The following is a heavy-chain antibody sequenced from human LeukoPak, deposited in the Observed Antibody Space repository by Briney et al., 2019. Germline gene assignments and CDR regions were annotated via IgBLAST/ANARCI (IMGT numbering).Heavy chain of an antibody. J-gene: IGHJ1*01. Sequence: GGSLRLSCSASGFTFSSYSLNWVRQAPGKGLEWVSAISSDSIYIYYADSVKGRFTISRDNAKNSLYLQMNSLRAEDTGVYYCARAPSEIGGYYPEYFRHWGQGTLVIVSS. CDR2: ISSDSIYI. D-gene: IGHD3-22*01. CDR1: GFTFSSYS. V-gene: IGHV3-21*01. CDR3: ARAPSEIGGYYPEYFRH.